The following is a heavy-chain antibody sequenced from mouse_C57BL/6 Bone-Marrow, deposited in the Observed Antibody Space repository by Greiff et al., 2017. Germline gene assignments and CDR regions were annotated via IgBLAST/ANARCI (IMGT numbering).Heavy chain of an antibody. CDR2: IYPRSGNT. J-gene: IGHJ2*01. CDR3: ARLLLLRHY. CDR1: GYTFTSYG. D-gene: IGHD1-1*01. Sequence: VQLQQSGAELARPGASVKLSCKASGYTFTSYGISWVKQRTGQGLEWIGEIYPRSGNTYYNEKFKGKATLTADKSSSTAYMGLRSLTSEDSAVYFCARLLLLRHYWGQDTTLTVSS. V-gene: IGHV1-81*01.